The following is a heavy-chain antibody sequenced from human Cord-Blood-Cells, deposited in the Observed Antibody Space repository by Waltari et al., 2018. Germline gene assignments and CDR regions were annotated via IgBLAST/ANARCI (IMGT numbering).Heavy chain of an antibody. CDR1: GGSISSSSYY. CDR3: VRHQTGHLTNLDL. V-gene: IGHV4-39*01. CDR2: IYYSGRA. D-gene: IGHD3-3*01. Sequence: QLQLQESCPGLVRPSGTLSLTCTVSGGSISSSSYYWGWIRQPPGKGLAWIGGIYYSGRAYYNPPLHSGGTIPVDTTKNQVSLKLGSVTAASTAVYYCVRHQTGHLTNLDLWGRGTLVTGSS. J-gene: IGHJ2*01.